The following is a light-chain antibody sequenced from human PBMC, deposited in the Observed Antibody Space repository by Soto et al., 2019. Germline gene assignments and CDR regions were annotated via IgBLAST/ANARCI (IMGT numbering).Light chain of an antibody. CDR2: GAS. CDR3: HQYNNWPRT. CDR1: QSVRNN. V-gene: IGKV3-15*01. Sequence: EIVMTQSPATLSVSPWERATLSWRASQSVRNNLAWYQQKPGQAPSLLIYGASTRATGIPARFSGSGSGTELTLTISSLQSEDFAVYFCHQYNNWPRTFGQGTRLEIK. J-gene: IGKJ5*01.